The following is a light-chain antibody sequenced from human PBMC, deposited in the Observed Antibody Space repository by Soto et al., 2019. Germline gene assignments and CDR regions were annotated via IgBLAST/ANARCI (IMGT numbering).Light chain of an antibody. CDR1: QSVNSD. CDR3: QQNNNWPRT. J-gene: IGKJ1*01. CDR2: GSS. Sequence: VMTQSPATLSVSPGERATLSCRAGQSVNSDLAWYQKKPGQAPRLLIYGSSTRATGIPARFSGGGSGTEFTLTISSLQSEDFAVYYCQQNNNWPRTFGQGTKV. V-gene: IGKV3-15*01.